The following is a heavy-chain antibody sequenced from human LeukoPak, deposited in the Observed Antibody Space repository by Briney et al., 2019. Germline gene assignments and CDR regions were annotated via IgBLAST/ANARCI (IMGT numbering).Heavy chain of an antibody. Sequence: GGSLRLSCAASGFTFSSYSMNWVRQAPGKGLEWVSSISSSSSYIYYADSVKGRFIISRDNAKNSLFLQMNSLRAEDTAVYYCARAIGARWELLGAFDFWGQGTMVTVSS. J-gene: IGHJ3*01. CDR1: GFTFSSYS. CDR3: ARAIGARWELLGAFDF. D-gene: IGHD1-26*01. CDR2: ISSSSSYI. V-gene: IGHV3-21*01.